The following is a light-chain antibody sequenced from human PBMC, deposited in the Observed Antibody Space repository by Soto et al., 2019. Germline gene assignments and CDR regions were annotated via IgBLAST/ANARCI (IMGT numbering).Light chain of an antibody. CDR2: DAS. CDR3: QNFRSSAIS. V-gene: IGKV1-13*02. J-gene: IGKJ4*01. CDR1: QGIGSA. Sequence: AIQLTQSPSSLSASVGDRVSITCRASQGIGSALAWYQLKPGVAPTLLIYDASTLESGVPSRFSGSRSGADFTLTISSLQPEDFATYYCQNFRSSAISFGGGTKVEIK.